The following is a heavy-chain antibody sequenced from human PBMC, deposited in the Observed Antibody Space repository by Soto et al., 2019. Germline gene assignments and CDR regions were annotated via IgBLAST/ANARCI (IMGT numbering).Heavy chain of an antibody. V-gene: IGHV4-39*07. J-gene: IGHJ4*02. CDR2: IDYSGNT. CDR1: GGSISSSGYY. D-gene: IGHD2-2*01. Sequence: SETLSLTCSVSGGSISSSGYYWGWVRQPPRKGLEWIGTIDYSGNTYYNPSLKSRITIYKDTSKIQFSLKLSSVTDADTAVYYCARVIVVVVVPVAMPHRYETTYCFDYWGQGTLVTVSS. CDR3: ARVIVVVVVPVAMPHRYETTYCFDY.